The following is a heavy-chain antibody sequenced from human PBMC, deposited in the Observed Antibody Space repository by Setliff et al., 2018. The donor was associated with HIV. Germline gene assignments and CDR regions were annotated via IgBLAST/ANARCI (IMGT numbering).Heavy chain of an antibody. V-gene: IGHV1-69*05. CDR2: IIPIFGTA. D-gene: IGHD3-22*01. CDR3: ARDRAHYYDSSGQMPFDI. CDR1: GGTFSSYA. Sequence: SVKVSRKASGGTFSSYAISWVRQAPGQGLEWMGGIIPIFGTANYAQKFQGRVTITTDESTSTAYMELSSLRSEDTAVYYCARDRAHYYDSSGQMPFDIWGQGTMVTVSS. J-gene: IGHJ3*02.